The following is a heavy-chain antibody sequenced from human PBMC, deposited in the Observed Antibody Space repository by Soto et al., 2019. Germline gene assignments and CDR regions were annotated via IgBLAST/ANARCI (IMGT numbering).Heavy chain of an antibody. Sequence: LSLTCAVSGDSITSTHWWSWVRQPPGKGLELIGEIYHSGSINYSPSLKSRAVISADRSKNEFSLSLNSVTAADTAVYYCTTSQMGEYFDNWGQGTRVTVS. J-gene: IGHJ4*02. CDR1: GDSITSTHW. D-gene: IGHD1-26*01. CDR3: TTSQMGEYFDN. CDR2: IYHSGSI. V-gene: IGHV4-4*02.